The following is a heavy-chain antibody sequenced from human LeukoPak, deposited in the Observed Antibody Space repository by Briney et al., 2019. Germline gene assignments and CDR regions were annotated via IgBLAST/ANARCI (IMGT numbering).Heavy chain of an antibody. J-gene: IGHJ4*02. V-gene: IGHV1-2*02. CDR2: INPNSGGT. Sequence: VASVTVSFTASGYTFTGYYMHWVRQAPGQGLEWMGWINPNSGGTNYAQKFQGRVTMTTDTSTRTAYMELRSLRSDDTAVYYCARDEGSSWYGLFDYWGQGTLVTVSS. D-gene: IGHD6-13*01. CDR1: GYTFTGYY. CDR3: ARDEGSSWYGLFDY.